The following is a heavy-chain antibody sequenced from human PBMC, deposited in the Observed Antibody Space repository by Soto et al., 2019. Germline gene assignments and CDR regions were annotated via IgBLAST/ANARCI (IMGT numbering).Heavy chain of an antibody. CDR2: INPSGGST. Sequence: ASVRVSCKASGYTFTSYYMHWVRQAPGQGLEWMGIINPSGGSTSYAQKFQGRVTMTRDTSTSTVYMELSSLRSEDTAVYYCARDLEYYYDSSGYYRHYYYGVDVWGQGTTVTVSS. V-gene: IGHV1-46*01. CDR1: GYTFTSYY. J-gene: IGHJ6*02. D-gene: IGHD3-22*01. CDR3: ARDLEYYYDSSGYYRHYYYGVDV.